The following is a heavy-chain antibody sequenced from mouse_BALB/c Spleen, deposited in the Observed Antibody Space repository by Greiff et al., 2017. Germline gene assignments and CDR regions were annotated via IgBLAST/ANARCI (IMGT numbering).Heavy chain of an antibody. CDR3: ARGTVVAEGEYYAMDY. D-gene: IGHD1-1*01. V-gene: IGHV1S34*01. CDR2: ISCYNGAT. Sequence: LVKPGASVKISCKASGYSFTGYYMHWVKQSHGKSLEWIGYISCYNGATSYNQKFKGKATFTVDTSSSTAYMQFNSLTSEDSAVYYCARGTVVAEGEYYAMDYWGQGTSVTVSS. J-gene: IGHJ4*01. CDR1: GYSFTGYY.